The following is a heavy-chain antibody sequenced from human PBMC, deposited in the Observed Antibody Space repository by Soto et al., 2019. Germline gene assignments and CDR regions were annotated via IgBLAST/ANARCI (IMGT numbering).Heavy chain of an antibody. CDR1: GFTFSVYD. V-gene: IGHV3-23*01. Sequence: EVELLESGGALVRPGESLRLSCSGSGFTFSVYDMSWVRRAPGKGLEWVATIGASDSTTYYADSVKGRFTISTNNSKNTLSLQMNGLRVEDTAIYHCAQMGSPLKLRLVSFRRWGKGTLGTVSS. CDR2: IGASDSTT. D-gene: IGHD6-6*01. CDR3: AQMGSPLKLRLVSFRR. J-gene: IGHJ4*02.